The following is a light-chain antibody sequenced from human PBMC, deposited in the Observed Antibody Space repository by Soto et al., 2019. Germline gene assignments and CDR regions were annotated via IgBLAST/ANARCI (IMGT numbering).Light chain of an antibody. CDR3: QQYYSTLMYT. CDR2: WAS. J-gene: IGKJ2*01. CDR1: QSVLYSSNNKNY. Sequence: DIVMTQSPDSLAVSLSERATINCKSSQSVLYSSNNKNYLAWYQQKPGQPPKLLIYWASTRQSGVPDRFSGSGSGTDFTLTISRLQAEDVAVYYCQQYYSTLMYTFGQGTKLEIK. V-gene: IGKV4-1*01.